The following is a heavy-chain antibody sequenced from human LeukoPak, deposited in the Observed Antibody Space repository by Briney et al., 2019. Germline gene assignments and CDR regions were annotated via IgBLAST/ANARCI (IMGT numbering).Heavy chain of an antibody. CDR1: RFTINSNN. V-gene: IGHV3-53*01. CDR3: APARLGGDPYRVDP. Sequence: GGSLRLSCAASRFTINSNNMSRDRQAPGKGLEWVSVIYSGGSTYYPDSLKGRFTISRDNSNNTLYLQMTSLRAHDPAVHYCAPARLGGDPYRVDPWAQGPLLTVSS. D-gene: IGHD6-6*01. CDR2: IYSGGST. J-gene: IGHJ5*02.